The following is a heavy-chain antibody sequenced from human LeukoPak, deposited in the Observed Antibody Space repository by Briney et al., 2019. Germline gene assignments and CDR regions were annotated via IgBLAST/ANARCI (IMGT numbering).Heavy chain of an antibody. Sequence: ASVKVSCKASGYTFTSYYMHWVRQAPGQGLGWMGVINPRSGSPNYAQMFQGRVTMTRDTSTSTVYMELSSLRSEDTAVYYCARVRHYYGSGTYLDAFDIWGQGTMVTVS. CDR3: ARVRHYYGSGTYLDAFDI. J-gene: IGHJ3*02. CDR2: INPRSGSP. V-gene: IGHV1-46*01. D-gene: IGHD3-10*01. CDR1: GYTFTSYY.